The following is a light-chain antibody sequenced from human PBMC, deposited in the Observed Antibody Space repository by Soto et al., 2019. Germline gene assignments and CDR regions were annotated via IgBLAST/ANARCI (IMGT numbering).Light chain of an antibody. Sequence: NFMLTQPHSVSESPGKTVTISCTRSSGSIASNYVQWYQQRPGSAPTTVIYEDNQRPSGVPARFSGSIDSSSNSASLTISGLKTEDEADYYCQSYDSSNRVFGGGTTLTVL. V-gene: IGLV6-57*03. J-gene: IGLJ3*02. CDR1: SGSIASNY. CDR3: QSYDSSNRV. CDR2: EDN.